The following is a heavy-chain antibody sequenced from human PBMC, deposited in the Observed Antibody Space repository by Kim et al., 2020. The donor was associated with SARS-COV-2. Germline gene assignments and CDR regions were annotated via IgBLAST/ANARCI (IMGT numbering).Heavy chain of an antibody. CDR2: INHSGST. D-gene: IGHD6-13*01. Sequence: SETLSLTCAVYGGSFRGYYWSWIRQPPGKGLEWIGEINHSGSTNYNPSLKSRVTISVDTSKNQFSLKLSSVTAADTAVYYCVRGGYSSGWYGPNWFDPWGQGTLVTVSS. V-gene: IGHV4-34*01. CDR1: GGSFRGYY. J-gene: IGHJ5*02. CDR3: VRGGYSSGWYGPNWFDP.